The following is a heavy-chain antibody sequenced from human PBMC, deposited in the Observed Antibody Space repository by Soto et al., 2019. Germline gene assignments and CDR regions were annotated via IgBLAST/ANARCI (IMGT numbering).Heavy chain of an antibody. D-gene: IGHD6-13*01. CDR3: ARAEWGSSYTQYYYALDV. CDR2: IYSGGST. V-gene: IGHV3-53*03. CDR1: GFTVSNNY. J-gene: IGHJ6*02. Sequence: VGSLRLSCAASGFTVSNNYISWVRQPPGKGLEWVSLIYSGGSTYYADSVKGRFTLSRDNSKNTVYLQMNSLRAEDTAVYYCARAEWGSSYTQYYYALDVWGQGTTLTVSS.